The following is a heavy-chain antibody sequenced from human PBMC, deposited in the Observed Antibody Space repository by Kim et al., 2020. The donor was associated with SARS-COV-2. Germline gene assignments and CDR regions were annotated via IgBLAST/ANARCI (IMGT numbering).Heavy chain of an antibody. Sequence: GESLKISCKGSGYSFTSYWIGWVRQMPGKGLEWMGIIYPGDSDTRYSPSFQGQVTISADKSISTAYLQWSSLKASDTAMYYCARLCYGDYLLYNWFDPWGQGTLVTVSS. J-gene: IGHJ5*02. CDR3: ARLCYGDYLLYNWFDP. CDR1: GYSFTSYW. V-gene: IGHV5-51*01. CDR2: IYPGDSDT. D-gene: IGHD4-17*01.